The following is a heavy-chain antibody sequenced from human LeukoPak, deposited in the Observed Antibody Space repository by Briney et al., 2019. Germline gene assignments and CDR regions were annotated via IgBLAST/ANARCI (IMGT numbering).Heavy chain of an antibody. CDR3: ARGESYADI. Sequence: SETLSLTCTVSGGSVNSGTYYWSWIRQPPGKGLEWIGYIYYSGSTNYNPSLKSRVTISVDTSKNQFSLKLSSVTAADTAVYYCARGESYADIWGQGTMVTVSS. V-gene: IGHV4-61*01. D-gene: IGHD1-26*01. CDR1: GGSVNSGTYY. CDR2: IYYSGST. J-gene: IGHJ3*02.